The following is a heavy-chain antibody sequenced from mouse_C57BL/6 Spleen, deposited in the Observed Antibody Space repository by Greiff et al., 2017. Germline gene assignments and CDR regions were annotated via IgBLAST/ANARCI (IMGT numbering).Heavy chain of an antibody. J-gene: IGHJ3*01. D-gene: IGHD2-1*01. CDR2: IYPGSGST. Sequence: VQLQQSGAELVQPGASVKMSCKASGYTFTSYWITWVKQRPGQGLEWIGDIYPGSGSTNYNEKFKSKATLTVDTSSSTAYMRHSSLTSEDSAVYYCAKGGYGNYDWFADWGQGTLVTVAA. CDR3: AKGGYGNYDWFAD. V-gene: IGHV1-55*01. CDR1: GYTFTSYW.